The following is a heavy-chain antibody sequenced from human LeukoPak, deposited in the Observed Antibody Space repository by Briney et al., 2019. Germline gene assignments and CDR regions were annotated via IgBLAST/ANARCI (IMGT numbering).Heavy chain of an antibody. V-gene: IGHV4-61*02. CDR1: GGSISSGSYY. Sequence: SETLSLTCTVSGGSISSGSYYWSWIRQPAGKGLEWIGRIYTSGSTNYNPSLKSRVTISVDTSKNQFSLKLSSVTAADTAVYYCATSQRGYSSSWYAYWGQGTLVTVSS. D-gene: IGHD6-13*01. CDR3: ATSQRGYSSSWYAY. CDR2: IYTSGST. J-gene: IGHJ4*02.